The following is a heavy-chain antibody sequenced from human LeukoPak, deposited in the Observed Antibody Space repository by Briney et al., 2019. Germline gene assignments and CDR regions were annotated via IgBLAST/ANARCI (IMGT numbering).Heavy chain of an antibody. D-gene: IGHD6-13*01. Sequence: GGSLRLSCAASGFTFSSYGMHWVRQAPGKGLEWVAFIRYDGSNKYYADSVKGRFTISRDNSKNTLYLQMNSLRAEDTAVYYCARDLAAAGGWFDPWGQGTLVTVSS. CDR3: ARDLAAAGGWFDP. CDR1: GFTFSSYG. J-gene: IGHJ5*02. V-gene: IGHV3-30*02. CDR2: IRYDGSNK.